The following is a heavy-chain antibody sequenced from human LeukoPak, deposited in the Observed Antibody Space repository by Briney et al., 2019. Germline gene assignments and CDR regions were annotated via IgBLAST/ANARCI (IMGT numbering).Heavy chain of an antibody. V-gene: IGHV3-72*01. CDR3: ARGASGNYNYHYGMDV. D-gene: IGHD3-10*01. CDR2: SRGKAKTYTT. CDR1: GFTFSDYY. J-gene: IGHJ6*02. Sequence: GALRLSRVASGFTFSDYYMDWVRQAPGKGLEWVARSRGKAKTYTTEYAASVKGRFTISRDESKNSLYLQMHSLIIEDTAVYYCARGASGNYNYHYGMDVWGQGTTVTVSS.